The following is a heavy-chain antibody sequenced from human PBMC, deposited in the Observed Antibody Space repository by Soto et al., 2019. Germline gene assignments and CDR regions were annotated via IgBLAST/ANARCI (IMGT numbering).Heavy chain of an antibody. Sequence: SETLSLTCTVSGGSISSSSYYWGWIRQPPGKGLEWIGSIYYSGSTYYNPSLKSRVTISVDTSKNQFSLKLSSVTAADTAVYYCARQIYNWNYEYYFDYWGQGTLVTVSS. CDR2: IYYSGST. D-gene: IGHD1-7*01. V-gene: IGHV4-39*01. J-gene: IGHJ4*02. CDR3: ARQIYNWNYEYYFDY. CDR1: GGSISSSSYY.